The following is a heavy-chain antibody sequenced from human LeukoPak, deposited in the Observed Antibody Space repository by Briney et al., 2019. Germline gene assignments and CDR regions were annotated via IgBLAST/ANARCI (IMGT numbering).Heavy chain of an antibody. CDR2: IKQDRSEK. CDR3: ARLREIPVFGVVTKSTSYFDY. D-gene: IGHD3-3*01. Sequence: ETLSLTCAVYGGSFSGYYWSWVRQAPGKGLELVANIKQDRSEKYYVDSVKGRFTISRDNAKNSLYLQMNSLRAEDTAVYYCARLREIPVFGVVTKSTSYFDYGGQGTLVTVSP. CDR1: GGSFSGYY. J-gene: IGHJ4*02. V-gene: IGHV3-7*01.